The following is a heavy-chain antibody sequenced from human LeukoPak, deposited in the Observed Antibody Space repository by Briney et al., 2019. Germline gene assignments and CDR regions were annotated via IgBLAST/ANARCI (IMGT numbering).Heavy chain of an antibody. J-gene: IGHJ4*02. V-gene: IGHV6-1*01. Sequence: SQTLSLTCAISGDSVSNNSGAWNWIRHSPSRGLEWLGRTYYRSKWYNDYAVSVKSRITINPDTSKNQFSLQLNSVTPEDTAVYFCARGGYPAFDSWGQGTLVTVSS. CDR1: GDSVSNNSGA. CDR2: TYYRSKWYN. D-gene: IGHD5-18*01. CDR3: ARGGYPAFDS.